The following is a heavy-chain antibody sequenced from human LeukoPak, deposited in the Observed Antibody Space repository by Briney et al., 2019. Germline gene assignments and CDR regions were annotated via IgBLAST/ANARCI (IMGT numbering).Heavy chain of an antibody. CDR1: GFTVSTSV. D-gene: IGHD3-16*01. J-gene: IGHJ3*02. CDR2: ISFDGTTK. V-gene: IGHV3-30*18. CDR3: AKGKDLYGALDI. Sequence: GGSLRLSCAASGFTVSTSVMHWVRQAPGKGPDWAAIISFDGTTKYYADPVKGRFTISRDNSKNTLFLQMDSLRDEDTAVYYCAKGKDLYGALDIWGQGTMVTVSS.